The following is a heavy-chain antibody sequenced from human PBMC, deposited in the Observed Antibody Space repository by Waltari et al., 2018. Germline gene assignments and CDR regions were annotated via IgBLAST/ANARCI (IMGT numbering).Heavy chain of an antibody. V-gene: IGHV4-61*09. Sequence: QVQLQESGPGLVKPSQTLSLTCTVSGGSLSSGSSYWSWIRQPAGKERGWVGDSYTSWRTNSNPALKSRVTIPVDTSKNQFSLKLSSVTAADTAVYYCARAYSSSWYVAFDIWGQGTMVTVSS. D-gene: IGHD6-13*01. CDR1: GGSLSSGSSY. CDR2: SYTSWRT. J-gene: IGHJ3*02. CDR3: ARAYSSSWYVAFDI.